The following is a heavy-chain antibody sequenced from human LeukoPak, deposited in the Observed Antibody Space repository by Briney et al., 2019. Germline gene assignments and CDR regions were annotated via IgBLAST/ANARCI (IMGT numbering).Heavy chain of an antibody. CDR2: IKGQLDGATT. J-gene: IGHJ4*02. CDR3: AREPRDYGDYGFDY. V-gene: IGHV3-15*01. Sequence: GGSLRLSCVASGFNFNNAWIIWVRQAPGKGPEWVGRIKGQLDGATTDYAAPVRGRFTISRDNAKNSLYLQMNSLRAEDTAVYYCAREPRDYGDYGFDYWGQGTLVTVSS. CDR1: GFNFNNAW. D-gene: IGHD4-17*01.